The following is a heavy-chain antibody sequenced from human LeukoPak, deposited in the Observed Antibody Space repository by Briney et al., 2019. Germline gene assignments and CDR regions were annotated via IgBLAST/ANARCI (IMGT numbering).Heavy chain of an antibody. D-gene: IGHD1-26*01. V-gene: IGHV3-74*01. Sequence: PGGSLRLSCAASGFTFSSYWMHWVRQAPGQGLVWVSRINSDGSSTSYADSVKGRFTISRDNAKNTLYLEMNSLRAEDTSVYYCARDRNTGSSYENLFEYWGQGSLVTVSS. CDR3: ARDRNTGSSYENLFEY. J-gene: IGHJ4*02. CDR1: GFTFSSYW. CDR2: INSDGSST.